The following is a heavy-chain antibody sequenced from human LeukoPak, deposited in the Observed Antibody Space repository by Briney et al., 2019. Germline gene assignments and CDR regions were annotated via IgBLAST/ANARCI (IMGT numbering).Heavy chain of an antibody. V-gene: IGHV3-7*03. J-gene: IGHJ4*02. D-gene: IGHD3/OR15-3a*01. Sequence: RTGGSLRLSCAASGFTFGDTWMNWVRQVPGQGLEWVANIKQDGSEKFYVASVKGRFTISRDNGKSSLYLQMNSLRAEDTALYYCATSYDMGWLIGYWGQGTLVTVFS. CDR2: IKQDGSEK. CDR1: GFTFGDTW. CDR3: ATSYDMGWLIGY.